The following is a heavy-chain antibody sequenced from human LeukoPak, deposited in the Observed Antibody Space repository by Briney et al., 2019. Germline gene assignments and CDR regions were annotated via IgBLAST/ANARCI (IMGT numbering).Heavy chain of an antibody. CDR1: GGSISSGGYY. V-gene: IGHV4-30-2*01. CDR2: IYHSGST. D-gene: IGHD3-9*01. J-gene: IGHJ4*02. Sequence: SQTLSLTCTVSGGSISSGGYYWSWIRQPPGKGLEWIGYIYHSGSTYYNPSLKSRVTISVDRSKNQFSLKLSSVTAADTAVYYCARLPYGSYDILAGRNYWGQGTLVTVSS. CDR3: ARLPYGSYDILAGRNY.